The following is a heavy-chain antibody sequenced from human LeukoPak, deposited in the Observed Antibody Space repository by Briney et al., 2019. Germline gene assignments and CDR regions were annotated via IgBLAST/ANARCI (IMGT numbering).Heavy chain of an antibody. CDR2: IYYNGNT. CDR3: ARGRPRVGYSYGLTI. CDR1: GGSIRSSNSF. V-gene: IGHV4-39*07. D-gene: IGHD5-18*01. Sequence: SETLSLTCSVSGGSIRSSNSFWGWIRQPPGERLEWIATIYYNGNTYYNLSLQSRVTISVGTSKNRFSLKLSSVTAADTAVYYCARGRPRVGYSYGLTIWGQGTMVTVSS. J-gene: IGHJ3*02.